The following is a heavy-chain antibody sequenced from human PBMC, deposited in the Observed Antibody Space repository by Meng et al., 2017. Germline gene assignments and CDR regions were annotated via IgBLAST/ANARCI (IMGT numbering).Heavy chain of an antibody. Sequence: LLRGSAPGQCSPSETLATPGPVSAGSAGSGNYYWSWIRQPPGKGLEWIGYIVYSGSTTYNPSLKTRVTISVDTSKNQFSLKLTSVTAADTAVYFCARDVGGDYETLFDYWGQGTLVTVSS. D-gene: IGHD4-17*01. J-gene: IGHJ4*02. V-gene: IGHV4-61*01. CDR1: AGSAGSGNYY. CDR2: IVYSGST. CDR3: ARDVGGDYETLFDY.